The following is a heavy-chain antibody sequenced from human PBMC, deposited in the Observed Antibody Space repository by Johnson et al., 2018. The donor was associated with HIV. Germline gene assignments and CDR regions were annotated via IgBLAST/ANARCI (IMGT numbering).Heavy chain of an antibody. CDR2: INWNGVSI. D-gene: IGHD2-21*01. CDR3: GRDPMIGASGLAGDFGAFDI. CDR1: GFTFSDYD. V-gene: IGHV3-20*01. Sequence: MQLVEYGGGVVRPGGSLKVSCAASGFTFSDYDMSWIRQAPGKGLDWVAGINWNGVSINYADSVKGRFSISRDNVKNSLYLQMDSLRDEGTAFYDCGRDPMIGASGLAGDFGAFDIWGQGTMVIVSS. J-gene: IGHJ3*02.